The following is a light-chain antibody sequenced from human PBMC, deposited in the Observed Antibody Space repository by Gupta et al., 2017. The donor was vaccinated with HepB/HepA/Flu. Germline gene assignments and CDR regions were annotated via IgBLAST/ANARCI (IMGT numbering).Light chain of an antibody. CDR1: QSISSY. CDR3: QQSYSTLLT. Sequence: DIQMTQSPSSLSASVGDRVTITCRASQSISSYLNWYQQKPGKAPKLLIYAASSLQSGVPSRFSGSGSGTDFTLTISSLQPEDFATYYCQQSYSTLLTFGGETKVEIK. J-gene: IGKJ4*01. V-gene: IGKV1-39*01. CDR2: AAS.